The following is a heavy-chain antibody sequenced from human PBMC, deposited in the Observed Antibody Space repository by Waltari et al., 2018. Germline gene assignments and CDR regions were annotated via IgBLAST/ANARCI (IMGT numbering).Heavy chain of an antibody. CDR1: GITFDKYA. Sequence: EVQLVESGGGLVKPGRSLRLTCAASGITFDKYAMHWVRQAPGNGLEWFSGISWNSGSIGYADSVNGRFTISRDNAKNSLNLQMNSLRAEDTAFYYCAKDMGIVATMVDSWGQGTLVTVSS. J-gene: IGHJ4*02. CDR2: ISWNSGSI. V-gene: IGHV3-9*01. D-gene: IGHD3-22*01. CDR3: AKDMGIVATMVDS.